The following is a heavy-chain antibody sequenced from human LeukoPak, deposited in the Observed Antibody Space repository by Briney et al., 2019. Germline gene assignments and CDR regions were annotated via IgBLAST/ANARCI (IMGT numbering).Heavy chain of an antibody. D-gene: IGHD6-19*01. V-gene: IGHV5-51*01. CDR1: GYSFSSYW. Sequence: GESLKISCKGSGYSFSSYWIGWVRQMPGKGLERMGIIYPGDSDTRYSPSFQGQVTISAAKSISTAYLQWSSLKASDTAMYYCARLEGYSSGWGHFDYWGQGTLVTVSS. J-gene: IGHJ4*02. CDR2: IYPGDSDT. CDR3: ARLEGYSSGWGHFDY.